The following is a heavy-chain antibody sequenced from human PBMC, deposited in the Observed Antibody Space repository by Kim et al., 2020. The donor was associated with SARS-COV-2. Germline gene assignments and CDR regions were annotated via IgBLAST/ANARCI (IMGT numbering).Heavy chain of an antibody. CDR3: SRVRLGPPSIKYFDL. Sequence: AASVEGRFTISRDDSKNSIYLQMNSLKTEDSAVYYCSRVRLGPPSIKYFDLWGRGTLVTVSS. D-gene: IGHD1-26*01. V-gene: IGHV3-72*01. J-gene: IGHJ2*01.